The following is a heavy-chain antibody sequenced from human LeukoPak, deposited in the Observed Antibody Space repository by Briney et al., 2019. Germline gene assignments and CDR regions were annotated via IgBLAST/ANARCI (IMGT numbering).Heavy chain of an antibody. V-gene: IGHV1-24*01. CDR1: GYTLTELS. CDR3: ATAEPNYYGSGSYDAFDI. CDR2: FDPEDGET. Sequence: ASVKVSCKVSGYTLTELSMHWVRQAPGKGLEWMGGFDPEDGETIYAQKFQGRVTMTEDTSTDTAYMGLSSLRSEDTAVYYCATAEPNYYGSGSYDAFDIWGQGTMVTVSS. J-gene: IGHJ3*02. D-gene: IGHD3-10*01.